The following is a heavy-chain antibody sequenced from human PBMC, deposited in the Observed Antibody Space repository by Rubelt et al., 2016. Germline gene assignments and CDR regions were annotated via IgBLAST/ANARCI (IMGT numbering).Heavy chain of an antibody. D-gene: IGHD7-27*01. Sequence: QVQLQQWGAGLLKPSETLSLTCTVSGGSISSYYWSWIRQPPGKGLEWIGYIYYSGSTNYNPSLKSRVTISVDTSKNQFSLKLSSVTAADTAVYYCASGGGVLGPIDYWGQGTLVTVSS. CDR2: IYYSGST. CDR3: ASGGGVLGPIDY. V-gene: IGHV4-59*01. J-gene: IGHJ4*02. CDR1: GGSISSYY.